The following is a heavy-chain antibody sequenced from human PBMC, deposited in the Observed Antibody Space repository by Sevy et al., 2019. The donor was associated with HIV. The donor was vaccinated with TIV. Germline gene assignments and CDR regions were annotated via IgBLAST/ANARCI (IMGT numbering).Heavy chain of an antibody. CDR2: IRSKANSYAT. D-gene: IGHD5-18*01. Sequence: GGSLRLSCAASGFTFSGSAMHWVRQASGKGLEWVGRIRSKANSYATAYAASVKGRSTISRDDSKNTAYLQMNSLKTEETAVYYCTRDTAMAKYYYYYYMDVWGKGTTVTVSS. CDR3: TRDTAMAKYYYYYYMDV. CDR1: GFTFSGSA. J-gene: IGHJ6*03. V-gene: IGHV3-73*01.